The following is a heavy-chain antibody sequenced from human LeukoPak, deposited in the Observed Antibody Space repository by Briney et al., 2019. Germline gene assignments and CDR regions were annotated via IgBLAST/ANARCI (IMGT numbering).Heavy chain of an antibody. J-gene: IGHJ4*02. Sequence: PGGSLRLSCAASGFTFSNYAMSWVRQAPGKGLEWVSSITGSGGSTYYADSVKGRFTISRDNSKNTSYLQMSSLRAEDTAVYYCAKDKGDFWSGHHYWGQGTLVTVSS. V-gene: IGHV3-23*01. CDR3: AKDKGDFWSGHHY. CDR1: GFTFSNYA. CDR2: ITGSGGST. D-gene: IGHD3-3*01.